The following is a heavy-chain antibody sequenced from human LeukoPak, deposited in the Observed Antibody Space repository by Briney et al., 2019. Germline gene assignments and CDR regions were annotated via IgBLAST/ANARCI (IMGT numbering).Heavy chain of an antibody. J-gene: IGHJ3*01. CDR3: ASSLRNYYVFDAFDF. CDR1: GFTFRSYA. Sequence: PGGSLRLSCAASGFTFRSYAIHWVRQAPGKGLEWVSAISGSGNSTYYADSVKGRFTISRDNSKSTLYLQMNSLRVEDTAIYYCASSLRNYYVFDAFDFWGRGTVVTVSP. CDR2: ISGSGNST. V-gene: IGHV3-23*01. D-gene: IGHD3-10*02.